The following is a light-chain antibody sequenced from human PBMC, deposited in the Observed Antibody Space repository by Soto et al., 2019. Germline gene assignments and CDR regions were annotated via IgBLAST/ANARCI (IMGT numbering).Light chain of an antibody. J-gene: IGKJ1*01. CDR2: GAS. CDR1: ESVNSNY. V-gene: IGKV3-20*01. CDR3: QKYDSTPST. Sequence: EIVLTQSTGTLSLSPGDRATLSCRASESVNSNYLAWYQRKPGQAPRLLIYGASNRATVIPYRFSASGAGTDVVFTITRLEAEDCAVYYCQKYDSTPSTFGQGTKVEF.